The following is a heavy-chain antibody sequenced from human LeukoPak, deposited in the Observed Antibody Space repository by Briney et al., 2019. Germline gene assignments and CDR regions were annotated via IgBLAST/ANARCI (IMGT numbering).Heavy chain of an antibody. CDR2: ISSSSSYI. J-gene: IGHJ5*02. D-gene: IGHD3-10*01. V-gene: IGHV3-21*01. CDR3: ARGLGLLWFGELNTINWFDP. CDR1: GFTFSSYS. Sequence: PGGSLRLSCAASGFTFSSYSMNWVRQAPGKGLEWVSSISSSSSYIYYADSVKGRFTISRDNAKNSLYLQMNSLRAEDTAVYYCARGLGLLWFGELNTINWFDPWGQGTLVTVSS.